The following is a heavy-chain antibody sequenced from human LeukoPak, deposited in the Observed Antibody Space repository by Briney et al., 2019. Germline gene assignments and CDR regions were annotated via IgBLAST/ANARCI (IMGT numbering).Heavy chain of an antibody. CDR2: ISGDGST. D-gene: IGHD2-15*01. CDR1: GFIFNTYA. V-gene: IGHV3-23*01. Sequence: GGSLRLSCAASGFIFNTYAMTWVRQAPGKGPEWVSTISGDGSTYYTASVKGRFTISRDNSKNTLFLQMNSLRAEDTAVYYCAKYCRGGNCYSGLSWGQGTLVTVSS. J-gene: IGHJ5*02. CDR3: AKYCRGGNCYSGLS.